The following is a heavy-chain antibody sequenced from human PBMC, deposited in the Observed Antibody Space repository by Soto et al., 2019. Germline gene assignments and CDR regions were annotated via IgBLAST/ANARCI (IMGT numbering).Heavy chain of an antibody. Sequence: QVQLVQSGAEVTKPGASVRVSCKTSGYTFSTYGLSWVRQAPGQGREWMGWIVADSGNTVYAQKFQGRVTVTTDRATNTAYMELRSLRSDGTALYYCARVAGYGSWSSHCDNWGQGTVVPVSS. CDR3: ARVAGYGSWSSHCDN. V-gene: IGHV1-18*01. CDR1: GYTFSTYG. D-gene: IGHD3-10*01. CDR2: IVADSGNT. J-gene: IGHJ4*02.